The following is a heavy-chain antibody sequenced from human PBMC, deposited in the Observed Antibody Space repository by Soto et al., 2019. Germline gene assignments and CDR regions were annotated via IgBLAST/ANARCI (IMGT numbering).Heavy chain of an antibody. CDR1: GGSISSFY. J-gene: IGHJ4*02. Sequence: QVQLQESGPGLVKPSETLSLNCTVSGGSISSFYWSWIRQSPGKGLAWIGYIYYTGSTVYNPSLKSRVTISLDTSKTQFSLKLSSVTAADTAVYYCARVMYGSGSYLHTFDYWGQGTLVTVSS. V-gene: IGHV4-59*01. CDR3: ARVMYGSGSYLHTFDY. D-gene: IGHD3-10*01. CDR2: IYYTGST.